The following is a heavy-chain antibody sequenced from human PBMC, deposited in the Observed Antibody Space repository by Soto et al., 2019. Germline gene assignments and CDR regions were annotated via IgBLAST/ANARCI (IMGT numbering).Heavy chain of an antibody. CDR2: ISYDGSNK. D-gene: IGHD2-2*01. CDR3: ARYQLTGNWFDP. J-gene: IGHJ5*02. Sequence: GGSLRLSCAASGFTFSSYGMHWVRQAPGKGLEWVAVISYDGSNKYYADSVKGRFTISRDNSKNTLYLQMNSLRAEDTAVYYCARYQLTGNWFDPWGQGTLVTVSS. V-gene: IGHV3-30*03. CDR1: GFTFSSYG.